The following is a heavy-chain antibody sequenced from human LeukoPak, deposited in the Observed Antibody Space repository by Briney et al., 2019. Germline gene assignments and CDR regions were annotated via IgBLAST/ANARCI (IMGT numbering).Heavy chain of an antibody. CDR3: ARGPTLVRGVIMPDSVGGMDV. Sequence: ASVKVSCKAPGFTFTSYDINWVRQAPGQGLEWMGWMNPNSGNTRYAQKVQGRITMTRDTSISTAYMELSSLRSEDTAVYYCARGPTLVRGVIMPDSVGGMDVWGQGTTVTVSS. V-gene: IGHV1-8*01. J-gene: IGHJ6*02. D-gene: IGHD3-10*01. CDR2: MNPNSGNT. CDR1: GFTFTSYD.